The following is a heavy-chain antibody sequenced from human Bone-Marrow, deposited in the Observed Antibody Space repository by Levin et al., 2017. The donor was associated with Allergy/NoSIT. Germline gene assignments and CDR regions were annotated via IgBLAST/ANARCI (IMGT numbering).Heavy chain of an antibody. CDR2: VYTSGGI. D-gene: IGHD6-13*01. J-gene: IGHJ5*02. Sequence: SQTLSLTCTVSGDSISSGTYYWSWIRRPAGKRLEWIGRVYTSGGIYYNPSFRSRVTISMDTSKNQFSLKLSSVTAADTALYYCARGITATGSGLGWFDPWGQGTLVTVSS. CDR3: ARGITATGSGLGWFDP. V-gene: IGHV4-61*02. CDR1: GDSISSGTYY.